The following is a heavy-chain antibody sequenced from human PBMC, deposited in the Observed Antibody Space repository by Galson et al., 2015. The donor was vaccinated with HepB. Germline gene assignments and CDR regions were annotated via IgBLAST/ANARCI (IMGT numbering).Heavy chain of an antibody. CDR2: ISSSSSTI. Sequence: SLRLSCAASGFTFSSYSMNWVRQAPGKGLEWVSYISSSSSTIYYADSVKGRFTISRDNAKNSLYLQMNSLRDEDTAVYYCARDRSGYDYPYYYDGMDVWGQGTTVTVSS. J-gene: IGHJ6*02. D-gene: IGHD5-12*01. CDR1: GFTFSSYS. V-gene: IGHV3-48*02. CDR3: ARDRSGYDYPYYYDGMDV.